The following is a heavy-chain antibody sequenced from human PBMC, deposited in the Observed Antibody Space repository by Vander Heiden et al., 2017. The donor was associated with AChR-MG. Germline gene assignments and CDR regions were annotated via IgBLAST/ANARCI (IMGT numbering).Heavy chain of an antibody. D-gene: IGHD1-26*01. Sequence: QVQLQESGPGLVKPSETLSLTCTVSGGSISSYYWSWIRQPAGKGLEWIGRIYTSGSTNYNPSLKSRVTMSVDTSKNQFSLKLSSVTAADTAVYYCARGLYSGSYYYRRELKEGEYFQHWGQGTLVTVSS. CDR3: ARGLYSGSYYYRRELKEGEYFQH. V-gene: IGHV4-4*07. CDR1: GGSISSYY. J-gene: IGHJ1*01. CDR2: IYTSGST.